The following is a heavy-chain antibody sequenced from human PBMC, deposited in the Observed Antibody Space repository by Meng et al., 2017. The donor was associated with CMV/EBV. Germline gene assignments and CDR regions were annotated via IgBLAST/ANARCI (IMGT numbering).Heavy chain of an antibody. J-gene: IGHJ5*02. Sequence: PGTPLKSRFQLPGVTFTDNYIDCVRQAPGQGLEWKGFTNPNRGDTNYAQKFKGRVTMTSDTSISTAYMELSRLRSDDTAVYYCTRYAHLTTVTPNWFDPWGHGTLVTVSS. V-gene: IGHV1-2*02. CDR1: GVTFTDNY. D-gene: IGHD4-17*01. CDR2: TNPNRGDT. CDR3: TRYAHLTTVTPNWFDP.